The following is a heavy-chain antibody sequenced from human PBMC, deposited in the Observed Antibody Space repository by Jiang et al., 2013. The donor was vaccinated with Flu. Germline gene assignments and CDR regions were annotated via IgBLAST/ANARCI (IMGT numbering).Heavy chain of an antibody. D-gene: IGHD3-10*01. CDR1: GYTFTTYA. J-gene: IGHJ4*02. Sequence: ELKPPGASVKVSCKASGYTFTTYAMNWMRQAPGQGLEWMGWINTESGKPKYAQGFTGRFVFSLDTSISTTYLQISSLEAEDTAVYYCTRDLPSRGVNDHWGQGTLVTVSS. V-gene: IGHV7-4-1*01. CDR2: INTESGKP. CDR3: TRDLPSRGVNDH.